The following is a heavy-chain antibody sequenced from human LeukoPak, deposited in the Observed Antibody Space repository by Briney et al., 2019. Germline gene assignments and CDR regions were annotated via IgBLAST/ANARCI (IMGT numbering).Heavy chain of an antibody. Sequence: HPGGSLRLSCAASGFTFSSFGMHWVRQAPGKGLEWVAVISYDGSNKYYADSVKGRFTISRDNSQNTLYLQTNSLRLEDTAVYYCGRLMGGYDSYFYGMDVWGQGTTVTVSS. CDR2: ISYDGSNK. V-gene: IGHV3-30*03. CDR1: GFTFSSFG. CDR3: GRLMGGYDSYFYGMDV. D-gene: IGHD5-12*01. J-gene: IGHJ6*02.